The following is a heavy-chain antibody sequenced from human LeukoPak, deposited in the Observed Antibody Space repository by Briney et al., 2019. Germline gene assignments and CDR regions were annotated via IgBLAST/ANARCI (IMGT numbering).Heavy chain of an antibody. CDR3: ARGETDILTGYTDAFDI. Sequence: TSETLSLTCTVSGYSISSGYYWGWIRQPPGKGLEWIGYIYYSGSTNYNPSLKSRVTISVDTSKNQFSLKLSSVTAADTAVYYCARGETDILTGYTDAFDIWGQGTMVTVSS. D-gene: IGHD3-9*01. J-gene: IGHJ3*02. CDR1: GYSISSGYY. V-gene: IGHV4-61*01. CDR2: IYYSGST.